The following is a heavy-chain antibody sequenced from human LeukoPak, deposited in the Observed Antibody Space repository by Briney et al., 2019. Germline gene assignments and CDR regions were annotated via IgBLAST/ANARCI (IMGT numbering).Heavy chain of an antibody. Sequence: SETLSLTCTVSGGSISSGGYYWSWIRQHPGKGLEWIGYIYYSGSTYYNPSLKSRVTISVDTSKNQFSLKLSSVTAADTAVYYCVRSYGSGSSSFDYWGQGTLVTVSS. CDR3: VRSYGSGSSSFDY. J-gene: IGHJ4*02. V-gene: IGHV4-31*03. CDR2: IYYSGST. D-gene: IGHD3-10*01. CDR1: GGSISSGGYY.